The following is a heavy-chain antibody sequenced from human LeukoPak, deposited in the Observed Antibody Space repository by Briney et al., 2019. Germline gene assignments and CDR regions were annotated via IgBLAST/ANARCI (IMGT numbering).Heavy chain of an antibody. CDR1: GFPFNSYA. CDR2: ISGSGGST. V-gene: IGHV3-23*01. Sequence: GASLRPSSAASGFPFNSYAMSWFRRPPGKGLEGVAAISGSGGSTYYADSVKGRFTISRDNSKNTPYLQMNSLRAADTAVYYCAKTSGRYSSGGSCYLDYWGQGTLVTVSS. D-gene: IGHD2-15*01. J-gene: IGHJ4*02. CDR3: AKTSGRYSSGGSCYLDY.